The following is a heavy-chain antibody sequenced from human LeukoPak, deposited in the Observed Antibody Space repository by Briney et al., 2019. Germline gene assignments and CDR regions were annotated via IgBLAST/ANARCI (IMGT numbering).Heavy chain of an antibody. J-gene: IGHJ4*02. V-gene: IGHV3-21*01. Sequence: KAGGSLRLSCAASGFTFSSCGFNWVRQAPGKGLEWVSSIGPTGTDRYYADSVRGRFTISRDNAKNSMYPQMDSLRDEDTAVYYCATESIGRHYDYWGQGTLLTVSS. CDR3: ATESIGRHYDY. CDR1: GFTFSSCG. CDR2: IGPTGTDR.